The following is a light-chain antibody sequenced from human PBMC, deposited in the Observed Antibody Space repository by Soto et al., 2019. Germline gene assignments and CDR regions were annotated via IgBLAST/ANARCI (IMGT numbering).Light chain of an antibody. Sequence: DIQMTQSPSSLSASVGDRVTITCRASQSIRTYLNWYQQKPGKVPRLLIFAASSLQSGVPSRFSGGGSGTDFTLTISSLQPEDFATYSCQQSYSTPYTFGQGTKLEIK. J-gene: IGKJ2*01. CDR1: QSIRTY. CDR3: QQSYSTPYT. V-gene: IGKV1-39*01. CDR2: AAS.